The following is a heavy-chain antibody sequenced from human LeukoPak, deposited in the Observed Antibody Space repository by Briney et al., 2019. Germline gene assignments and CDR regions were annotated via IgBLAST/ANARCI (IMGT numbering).Heavy chain of an antibody. CDR3: ARAGSGWYGGRLFEF. D-gene: IGHD6-13*01. CDR1: GGSISFYH. V-gene: IGHV4-59*01. Sequence: SETLSLTCTVSGGSISFYHWSWIRQSPGKELGWIGDISESGSTNYMPSLKSRVTISVDTSNQFSLKLSSVTAADTAVYYCARAGSGWYGGRLFEFWGPGALVAVSS. CDR2: ISESGST. J-gene: IGHJ4*02.